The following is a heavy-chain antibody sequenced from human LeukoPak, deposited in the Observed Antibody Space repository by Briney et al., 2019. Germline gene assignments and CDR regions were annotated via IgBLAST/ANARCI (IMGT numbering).Heavy chain of an antibody. CDR3: ARVMVGGIAAAAYNWFDP. J-gene: IGHJ5*02. CDR1: GGSISSYY. CDR2: IYYSGST. Sequence: SETLPLTCTVSGGSISSYYWSWIRQPPGKGLEWIGYIYYSGSTNYNPSLKSRVTISVDTSKNQFSLKLSSVTAADTAVYYCARVMVGGIAAAAYNWFDPWGQGTLVTVSS. D-gene: IGHD6-13*01. V-gene: IGHV4-59*01.